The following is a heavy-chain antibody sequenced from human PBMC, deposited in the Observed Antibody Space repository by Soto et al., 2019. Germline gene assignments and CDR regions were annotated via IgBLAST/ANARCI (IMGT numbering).Heavy chain of an antibody. CDR2: ISSSSSYI. CDR3: ARGEGYCSSTSCYARDFWITEGYGMYV. V-gene: IGHV3-21*01. CDR1: GFTFSSYS. J-gene: IGHJ6*02. Sequence: PGGSRRLSCATSGFTFSSYSINWVRQAPGKGLEWVSSISSSSSYIYYADSVKGRFTISRDNAKNSLYLQMNSLRAEDTAVYYCARGEGYCSSTSCYARDFWITEGYGMYVWGQGTTVTVSS. D-gene: IGHD2-2*01.